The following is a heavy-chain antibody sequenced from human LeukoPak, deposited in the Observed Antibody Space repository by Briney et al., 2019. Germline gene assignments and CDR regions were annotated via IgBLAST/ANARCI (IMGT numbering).Heavy chain of an antibody. D-gene: IGHD3-22*01. CDR1: GYTFTGYY. J-gene: IGHJ4*02. CDR3: ARDPVYYYDSSGYYRPLDY. CDR2: INPNSGGT. Sequence: ASVKVSRKASGYTFTGYYMHWVRQAPGQGLEWMGWINPNSGGTNYAQKFQGRVTMTRDTSISTAYMELSRLRSDDTAVYYCARDPVYYYDSSGYYRPLDYWGQGTLVTVSS. V-gene: IGHV1-2*02.